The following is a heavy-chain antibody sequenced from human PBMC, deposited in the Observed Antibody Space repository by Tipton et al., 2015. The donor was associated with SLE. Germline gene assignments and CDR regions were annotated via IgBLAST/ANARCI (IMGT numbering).Heavy chain of an antibody. CDR1: GGSISSGSYY. V-gene: IGHV4-61*02. J-gene: IGHJ3*02. Sequence: TLSLTCTVSGGSISSGSYYWSWIRQPAGKGLEWIGRIYTSGSTNYNPSLKSRVTISVDTSKNQFSLKLSSVTAADTAVYYCVSLGGVTGTVDAFDIWGQGTMVTVSS. CDR3: VSLGGVTGTVDAFDI. CDR2: IYTSGST. D-gene: IGHD1-20*01.